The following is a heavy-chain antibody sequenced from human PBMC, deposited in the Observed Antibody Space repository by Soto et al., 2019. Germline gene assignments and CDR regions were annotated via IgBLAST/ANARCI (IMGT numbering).Heavy chain of an antibody. J-gene: IGHJ4*02. CDR1: GGSVSSGSYY. Sequence: SETLSLTCTVSGGSVSSGSYYWSWIRQPPGKGLEWIGYIYYSGSTNYNPSLKSRVTISVDTSKNQFSLKLSSVTAADTAVYYCARERRYFDWLLLDYWGQGTLVTVSS. D-gene: IGHD3-9*01. V-gene: IGHV4-61*01. CDR2: IYYSGST. CDR3: ARERRYFDWLLLDY.